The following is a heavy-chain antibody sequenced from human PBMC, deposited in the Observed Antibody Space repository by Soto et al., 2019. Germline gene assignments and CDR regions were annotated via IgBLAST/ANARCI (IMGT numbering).Heavy chain of an antibody. J-gene: IGHJ3*02. CDR3: ARDGPMDRAFDI. V-gene: IGHV1-18*01. Sequence: QVHLVQSGAEVKKPGASVKVSCKASGYTFPSYGITWVRQAPGQGLEWMGWISAYNGNTNYAQKLQGRVTMTTDTSTGTAYMELRSLRSDGTAVYYCARDGPMDRAFDIWGQGTMVTVSS. CDR1: GYTFPSYG. D-gene: IGHD3-10*01. CDR2: ISAYNGNT.